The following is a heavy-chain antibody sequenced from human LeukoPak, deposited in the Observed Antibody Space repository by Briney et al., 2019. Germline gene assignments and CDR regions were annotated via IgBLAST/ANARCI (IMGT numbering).Heavy chain of an antibody. CDR1: GFTFSSYA. V-gene: IGHV3-30-3*01. CDR3: AKDNYALRGAFDI. CDR2: ISYDGSNK. Sequence: GGSLRLSCAASGFTFSSYAMHWVRQAPGKGLEWVAVISYDGSNKYYADSVKSRFTISRDNSKNTLYLQMNSLRAEDTAVYYCAKDNYALRGAFDIWGQGTMVTVSS. J-gene: IGHJ3*02. D-gene: IGHD4-11*01.